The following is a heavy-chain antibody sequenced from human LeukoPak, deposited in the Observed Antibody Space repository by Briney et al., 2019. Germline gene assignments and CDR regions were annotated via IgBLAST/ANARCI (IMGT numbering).Heavy chain of an antibody. CDR3: AIIAGNWFDP. CDR1: GGTFSSYA. V-gene: IGHV1-69*05. D-gene: IGHD6-13*01. CDR2: IIPIFGTA. Sequence: GASVKVSXKASGGTFSSYAISWVRQAPGQGLEWMGGIIPIFGTANYAQEFQGRVTITTDESTSTAYMELSSLRSEDTAVYYCAIIAGNWFDPWGQGTLVTVSS. J-gene: IGHJ5*02.